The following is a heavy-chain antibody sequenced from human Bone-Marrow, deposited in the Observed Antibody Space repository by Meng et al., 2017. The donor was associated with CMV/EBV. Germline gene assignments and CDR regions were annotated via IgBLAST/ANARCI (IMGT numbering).Heavy chain of an antibody. J-gene: IGHJ6*02. V-gene: IGHV1-2*02. CDR3: ARDGWEQLFRKDLYYYYYGMDV. D-gene: IGHD6-6*01. CDR2: INPNSGGT. Sequence: ASVKVSCKASGYTFTGYYMHWVRQAPGQGLEWMGWINPNSGGTNYAQKFQGRVTMTRDTSISTAYMELSRLRSDDTAVYYCARDGWEQLFRKDLYYYYYGMDVWGQGTTVTVSS. CDR1: GYTFTGYY.